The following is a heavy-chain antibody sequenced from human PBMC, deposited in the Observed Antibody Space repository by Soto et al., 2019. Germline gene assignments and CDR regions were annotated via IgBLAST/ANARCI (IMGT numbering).Heavy chain of an antibody. V-gene: IGHV4-31*03. CDR1: GGSISSGTYH. D-gene: IGHD3-22*01. J-gene: IGHJ4*02. Sequence: QVQLQEAGPGLVKPSQTLSLTCTVSGGSISSGTYHCTWIRQHPCKGLEWIGYIYYRGSTYYNPSLKSRVTISVGTSKNQISLRLSSVTAADTAVYYCAREMNYYDTSGDSYFEYWGQGTLVTVSS. CDR3: AREMNYYDTSGDSYFEY. CDR2: IYYRGST.